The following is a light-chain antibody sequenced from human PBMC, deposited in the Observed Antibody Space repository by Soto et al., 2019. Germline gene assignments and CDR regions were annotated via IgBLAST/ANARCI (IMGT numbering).Light chain of an antibody. CDR1: SSDVGGYNY. CDR3: CSYAGTYTPVV. J-gene: IGLJ2*01. CDR2: DVS. Sequence: QSVLTQPRSVSGSPGQSVTISCAGTSSDVGGYNYVSWYQQYPGKAPKLMISDVSKRPSGVPDRFSGSKSGNTASLTISGVQAEDEADYYCCSYAGTYTPVVFGGGTKLTVL. V-gene: IGLV2-11*01.